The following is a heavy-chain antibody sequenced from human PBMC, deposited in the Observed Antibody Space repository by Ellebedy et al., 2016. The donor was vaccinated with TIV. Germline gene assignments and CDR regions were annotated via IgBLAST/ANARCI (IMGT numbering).Heavy chain of an antibody. Sequence: SETLSLXXVVYGGSFSGYYWSWIRQPPGKGLEWIGEINHSGSTNYNPSLKSRVTISVDTSKNQFSLKLSSVTAADTAVYYCARDAPREYCSSTSCAERFDYWGQGTLVTVSS. J-gene: IGHJ4*02. D-gene: IGHD2-2*01. CDR1: GGSFSGYY. V-gene: IGHV4-34*01. CDR3: ARDAPREYCSSTSCAERFDY. CDR2: INHSGST.